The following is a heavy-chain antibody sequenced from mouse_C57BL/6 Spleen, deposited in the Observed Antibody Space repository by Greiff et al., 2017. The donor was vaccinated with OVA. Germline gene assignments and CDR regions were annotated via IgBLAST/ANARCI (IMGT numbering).Heavy chain of an antibody. J-gene: IGHJ2*01. Sequence: VQLQESGAELVKPGASVKISCKASGYAFSSYWMNWVKQRPGKGLEWIGQIYPGDGDTNYNGKFKGKATLTADKSSSTAYMQLSSLTSEDSAVYFCARSYYGSLYYFDYWGQGTTLTVSS. V-gene: IGHV1-80*01. CDR2: IYPGDGDT. CDR3: ARSYYGSLYYFDY. D-gene: IGHD1-1*01. CDR1: GYAFSSYW.